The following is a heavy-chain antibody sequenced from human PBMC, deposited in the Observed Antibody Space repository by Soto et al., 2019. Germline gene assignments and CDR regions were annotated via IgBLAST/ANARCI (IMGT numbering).Heavy chain of an antibody. Sequence: GASVKVSCKASGFTFSGSSVQWVRQARGQRLEWIGWIVVGSGNTNYAQKFQGRVTITRDMSTSTAYMELSNLRSEDTAVYYCAASSLYCTNTCVPTGVFDPWGQGTLVTVSS. V-gene: IGHV1-58*01. CDR2: IVVGSGNT. D-gene: IGHD2-8*01. CDR3: AASSLYCTNTCVPTGVFDP. J-gene: IGHJ5*02. CDR1: GFTFSGSS.